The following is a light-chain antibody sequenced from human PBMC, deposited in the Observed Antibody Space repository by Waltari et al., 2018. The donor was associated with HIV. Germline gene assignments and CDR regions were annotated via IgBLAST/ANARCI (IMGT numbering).Light chain of an antibody. CDR2: EVS. Sequence: QSALTQPASVSGSPGQSITIPCTGTSSDIGSFNYVSWYQQYPGKAPKVMIYEVSKRPSGVSSRFSGSKSGNTASLTISGLQAEDEADYYCCSYAGNSARVFGGGTKLTVL. J-gene: IGLJ3*02. CDR1: SSDIGSFNY. CDR3: CSYAGNSARV. V-gene: IGLV2-23*02.